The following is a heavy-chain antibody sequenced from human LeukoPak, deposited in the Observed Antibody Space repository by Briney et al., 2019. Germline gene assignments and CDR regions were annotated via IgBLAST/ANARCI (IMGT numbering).Heavy chain of an antibody. V-gene: IGHV1-46*01. J-gene: IGHJ4*02. CDR3: ATAGRRLFGVLIPLSFDY. CDR1: GYTFTSYY. D-gene: IGHD3-3*01. CDR2: INPTGGST. Sequence: GASVKVSCKASGYTFTSYYMHWVRQAPGEGLEWMGIINPTGGSTSYAQKFQGRLTMTKDMSTSTVYMELSSLRSEDTALYYCATAGRRLFGVLIPLSFDYWGQGTLVTVSS.